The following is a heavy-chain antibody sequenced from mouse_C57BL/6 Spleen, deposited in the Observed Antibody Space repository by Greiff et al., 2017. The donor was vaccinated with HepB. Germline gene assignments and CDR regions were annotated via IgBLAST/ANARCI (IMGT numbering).Heavy chain of an antibody. D-gene: IGHD2-3*01. V-gene: IGHV1-12*01. CDR2: IYPGNGDT. CDR3: ARSLYDGYYVYAMDY. Sequence: ESGAELVRPGASVKMSCKASGYTFTSYNMHWVKQTPRQGLEWIGAIYPGNGDTSYNQKFKGKATLTVDKSSSTAYMQLSSLTSEDSAVYFCARSLYDGYYVYAMDYWGQGTSVTVSS. CDR1: GYTFTSYN. J-gene: IGHJ4*01.